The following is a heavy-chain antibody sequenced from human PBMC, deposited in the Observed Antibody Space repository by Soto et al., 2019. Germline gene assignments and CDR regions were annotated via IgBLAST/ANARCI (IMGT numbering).Heavy chain of an antibody. CDR1: GFTFSSYG. Sequence: PGGSLRLSCAASGFTFSSYGMHWVRQAPGKGLEWVAVISYDGSNKYYADSVKGRFTISRDNSKNTLYLQMNSLRAEDTAVYYCAKDNHDSSGPGTDYWGQGTLVTVSS. CDR3: AKDNHDSSGPGTDY. D-gene: IGHD3-22*01. J-gene: IGHJ4*02. V-gene: IGHV3-30*18. CDR2: ISYDGSNK.